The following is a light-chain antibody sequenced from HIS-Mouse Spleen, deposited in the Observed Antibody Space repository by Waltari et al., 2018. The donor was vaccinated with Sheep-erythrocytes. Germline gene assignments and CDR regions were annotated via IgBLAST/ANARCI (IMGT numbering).Light chain of an antibody. V-gene: IGLV1-44*01. Sequence: QSVLTQPPSAPGTPGQRVTIPCSGSSSNIGRNTLNWYQQLPGTAPNLLIYSNNQRPSGVPDRFSGSKSGTSASLAISGLQSEDEADYYCAAWDDSLNGVVFGGGTKLTVL. CDR2: SNN. CDR1: SSNIGRNT. CDR3: AAWDDSLNGVV. J-gene: IGLJ2*01.